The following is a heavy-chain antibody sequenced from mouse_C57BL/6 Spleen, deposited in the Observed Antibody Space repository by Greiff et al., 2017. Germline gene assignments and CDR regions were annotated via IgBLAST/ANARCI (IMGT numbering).Heavy chain of an antibody. D-gene: IGHD2-4*01. Sequence: VQLQQSGAELVKPGASVKMSCKASGYTFTTYYIHWVKQNPGQGLEWIGNFHPYNDDTKYNEKFKGKATLTVDKSSSTFYLELSRLTSDASAVYYWARRYDYANYAMDYWGQGTSVTVSS. V-gene: IGHV1-47*01. CDR1: GYTFTTYY. J-gene: IGHJ4*01. CDR3: ARRYDYANYAMDY. CDR2: FHPYNDDT.